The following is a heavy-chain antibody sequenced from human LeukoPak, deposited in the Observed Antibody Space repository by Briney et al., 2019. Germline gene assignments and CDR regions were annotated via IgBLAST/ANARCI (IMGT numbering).Heavy chain of an antibody. CDR3: AHRLLGYYDASGFSPPFDY. CDR1: GCGRGTGGGG. J-gene: IGHJ4*02. V-gene: IGHV2-5*02. D-gene: IGHD3-22*01. Sequence: SGPTLVKPPQTLTLTCTFSGCGRGTGGGGVGWIRQPPGKALEWLSLIYWDEDKHYTTSLKRRLTITKDTSKTQVVLTLTNMDPVDTATYYCAHRLLGYYDASGFSPPFDYWGQGTLVTVSS. CDR2: IYWDEDK.